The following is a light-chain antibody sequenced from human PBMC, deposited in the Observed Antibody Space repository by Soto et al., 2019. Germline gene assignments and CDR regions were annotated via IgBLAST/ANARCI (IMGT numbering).Light chain of an antibody. CDR3: GTWDSSLSAGV. V-gene: IGLV1-51*02. CDR2: END. Sequence: QSVLTQPPSVSAAPGQKVTISCSGSNSNIGNNYVPWYQQLPGTAPKLLIYENDKRPSGIPDRFSGSKSGPSATLAITGLQTGDEADYYCGTWDSSLSAGVFGGGTKLTVL. CDR1: NSNIGNNY. J-gene: IGLJ3*02.